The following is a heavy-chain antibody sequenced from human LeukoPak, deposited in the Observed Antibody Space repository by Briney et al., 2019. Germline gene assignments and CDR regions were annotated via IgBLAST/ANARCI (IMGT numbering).Heavy chain of an antibody. CDR2: ISSNGGST. D-gene: IGHD5-18*01. Sequence: GGSLRLSCAASGFTFSSYAMHWVRQAPGKGLEYVSAISSNGGSTYYANSVKGRFTISRDNSKNTLYLQMGSLRAEDTAVYYCARDRGYSYAKKSSEYYYMDVWGKGTTVTISS. V-gene: IGHV3-64*01. CDR3: ARDRGYSYAKKSSEYYYMDV. J-gene: IGHJ6*03. CDR1: GFTFSSYA.